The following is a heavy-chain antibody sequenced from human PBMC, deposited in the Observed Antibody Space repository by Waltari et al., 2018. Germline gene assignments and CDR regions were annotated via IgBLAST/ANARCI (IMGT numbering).Heavy chain of an antibody. CDR1: GFNFSSYG. V-gene: IGHV3-30*02. J-gene: IGHJ4*02. D-gene: IGHD5-12*01. CDR3: AKDRGGGGSNYFDY. CDR2: IRYDGSNK. Sequence: QVQLVESGGGVVKHGGSLSLSCEASGFNFSSYGRNWDRQAPGKGLEWVAFIRYDGSNKYYADSVKGRFTISRDNSKNTLYLQMNSLRAEDTAVYYCAKDRGGGGSNYFDYWGQGTLVTVSS.